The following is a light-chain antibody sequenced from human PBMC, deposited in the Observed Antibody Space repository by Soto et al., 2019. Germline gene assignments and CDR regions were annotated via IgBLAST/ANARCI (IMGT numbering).Light chain of an antibody. CDR1: QSISGW. J-gene: IGKJ1*01. CDR3: QQYNSPWT. Sequence: DIQMTQSPSTLSASVGDRVTITCRASQSISGWLAWYQQKPGQAPKLLIYKASSSESGVPSRFSGSGSGTEFTLTISSLQPDDFATYYCQQYNSPWTFGQGTKVEIK. V-gene: IGKV1-5*03. CDR2: KAS.